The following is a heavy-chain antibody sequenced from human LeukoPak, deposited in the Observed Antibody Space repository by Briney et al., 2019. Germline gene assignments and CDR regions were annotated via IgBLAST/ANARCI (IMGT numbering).Heavy chain of an antibody. CDR2: ISSSSSYI. CDR3: ARVTYYDSSGYSH. D-gene: IGHD3-22*01. Sequence: GGSLRLSCAASGFTFSSYNMNWVRQAPGKGLEWVSSISSSSSYIYYADSVKGRFTISRDNAKNSLYLQMNSLRAEDTAVYYCARVTYYDSSGYSHWGQGTLVTVSS. V-gene: IGHV3-21*01. J-gene: IGHJ4*02. CDR1: GFTFSSYN.